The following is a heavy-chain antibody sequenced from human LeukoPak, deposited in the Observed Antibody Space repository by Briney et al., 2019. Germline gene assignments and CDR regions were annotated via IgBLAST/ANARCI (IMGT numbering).Heavy chain of an antibody. Sequence: GGSLRLSCAASGFTFSSYSMNWVRQAPGKGLEWVSSISSSSSYIYYADSVKGRFTISRDNAKNSLYLQMNSQRAEDTAVYYCARDYGGNPNFDYWGQGTLVTVSS. CDR2: ISSSSSYI. V-gene: IGHV3-21*01. CDR3: ARDYGGNPNFDY. D-gene: IGHD4-23*01. CDR1: GFTFSSYS. J-gene: IGHJ4*02.